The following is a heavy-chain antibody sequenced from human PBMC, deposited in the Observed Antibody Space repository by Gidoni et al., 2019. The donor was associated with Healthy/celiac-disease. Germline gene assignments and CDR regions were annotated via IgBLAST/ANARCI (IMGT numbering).Heavy chain of an antibody. V-gene: IGHV6-1*01. CDR2: TYYRSKWYN. J-gene: IGHJ4*02. CDR3: AREDTRVGIPPTTQFDY. Sequence: QVQLQQSGPGLVKPSQTLSLTCAISGDSVPSNSAAGNWIRQSPSRCLEWLGRTYYRSKWYNDYAVSVKSRITINPDTSKNQFSLQLNSVTPEDTAVYYCAREDTRVGIPPTTQFDYWGQGTLVTVSS. D-gene: IGHD1-1*01. CDR1: GDSVPSNSAA.